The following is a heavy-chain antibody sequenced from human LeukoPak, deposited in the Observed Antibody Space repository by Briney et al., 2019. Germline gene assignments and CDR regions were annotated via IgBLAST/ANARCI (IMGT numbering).Heavy chain of an antibody. J-gene: IGHJ4*02. CDR3: ARVLPGYCSGGSCFGVDY. CDR1: GFTFRNYS. Sequence: GGSLRLSCAASGFTFRNYSMNWVRQAPGKGLEWVASISSSSSYIYYADSVKGRFTISRDNAKNSLYLQMNSLSAEDRSVYYCARVLPGYCSGGSCFGVDYWGQGTLVTVSS. V-gene: IGHV3-21*01. CDR2: ISSSSSYI. D-gene: IGHD2-15*01.